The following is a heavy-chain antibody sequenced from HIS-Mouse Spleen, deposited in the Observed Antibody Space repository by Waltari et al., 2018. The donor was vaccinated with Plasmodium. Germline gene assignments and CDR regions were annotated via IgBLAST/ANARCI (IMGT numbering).Heavy chain of an antibody. Sequence: QVQLVESGGGVVQPGRSLRLSCAASGFTFGSYALHWGRQAPGKGLEWVAVISYDGSNKYYADSVKGRFTISRDNSKNTLYLQMNSLRAEDTAVYYCARDRRLAFDYWGQGTLVTVSS. CDR2: ISYDGSNK. CDR1: GFTFGSYA. J-gene: IGHJ4*02. D-gene: IGHD2-15*01. CDR3: ARDRRLAFDY. V-gene: IGHV3-30-3*01.